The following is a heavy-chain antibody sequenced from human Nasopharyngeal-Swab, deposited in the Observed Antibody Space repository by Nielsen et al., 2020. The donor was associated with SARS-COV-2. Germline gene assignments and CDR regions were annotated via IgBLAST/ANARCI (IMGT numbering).Heavy chain of an antibody. CDR3: ARGSWKQWLVLLVASPFDY. D-gene: IGHD6-19*01. J-gene: IGHJ4*02. V-gene: IGHV3-30*03. CDR2: ISYDGSNK. CDR1: RFTFSSYG. Sequence: GGSLRLSCAVSRFTFSSYGMHWVRQAPGKGLEWVAVISYDGSNKYYADSVKGRFTISRDNAKNTLYLQMNSLRAEDTAVYYCARGSWKQWLVLLVASPFDYWGQGTLVTVSS.